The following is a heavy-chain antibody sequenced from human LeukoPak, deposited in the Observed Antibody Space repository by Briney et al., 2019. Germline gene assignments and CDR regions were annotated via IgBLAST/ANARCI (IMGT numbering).Heavy chain of an antibody. V-gene: IGHV4-38-2*02. CDR1: GYSISSGYY. CDR2: IYHSGST. D-gene: IGHD1/OR15-1a*01. J-gene: IGHJ3*02. CDR3: ARGNSPDAFDI. Sequence: SETLSLTCTVSGYSISSGYYWGWIRQPPGKGLEWIGSIYHSGSTYYNPSLKSRVTISVDTSKNQFSLKLSSVTAADTAVYYCARGNSPDAFDIWGQGTMVTVSS.